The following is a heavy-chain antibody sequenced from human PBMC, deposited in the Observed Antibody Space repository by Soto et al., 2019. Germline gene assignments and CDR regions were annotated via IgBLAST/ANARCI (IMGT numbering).Heavy chain of an antibody. V-gene: IGHV3-15*01. J-gene: IGHJ5*02. D-gene: IGHD3-10*01. Sequence: EVQLVESGGGLVKPGGSLRLSCAASGFTFSKAWMSWVRQAPGKGPEWVGRVKSKTDGETTGYATPVRGRFTILRDDSKYMLYLQMHSLQTEDTSLYYCTADVRRPEVWGFDPWGQGTLVTVSS. CDR2: VKSKTDGETT. CDR1: GFTFSKAW. CDR3: TADVRRPEVWGFDP.